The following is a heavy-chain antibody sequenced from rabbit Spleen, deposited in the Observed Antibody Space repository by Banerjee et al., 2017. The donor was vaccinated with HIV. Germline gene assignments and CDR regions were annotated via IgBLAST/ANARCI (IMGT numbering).Heavy chain of an antibody. J-gene: IGHJ6*01. D-gene: IGHD1-1*01. CDR3: ARDLVGVIGWNFYL. CDR1: GIDFSSSYY. V-gene: IGHV1S40*01. Sequence: QSLEESGGDLVKPGASLTLTCTASGIDFSSSYYMCWVRQAPGKGLEWIGCIYTGSSGSTNYANWVNGRFTISKTSSTTVTLQMTSLTAADRAAYFCARDLVGVIGWNFYLWGQGTLVTVS. CDR2: IYTGSSGST.